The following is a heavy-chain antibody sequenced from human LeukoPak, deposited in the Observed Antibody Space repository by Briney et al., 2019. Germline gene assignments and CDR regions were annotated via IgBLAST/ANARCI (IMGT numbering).Heavy chain of an antibody. CDR2: ISYDGSNK. CDR3: ATAIFGVVSHSDY. CDR1: GFTFSSYG. J-gene: IGHJ4*02. D-gene: IGHD3-3*01. Sequence: GGSLRLSCAASGFTFSSYGMHWVRQAPGKGLEWVAAISYDGSNKYYADSVKGRFTISRDNSKNTLYLQMNSLRAEDTAVYYCATAIFGVVSHSDYWGQGTLVTVSS. V-gene: IGHV3-30*03.